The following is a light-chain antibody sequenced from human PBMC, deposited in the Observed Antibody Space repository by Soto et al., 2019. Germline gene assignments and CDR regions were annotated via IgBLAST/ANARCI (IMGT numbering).Light chain of an antibody. Sequence: ALTQPASVSGSPGQSITISCTGTNSDVGGYDHVSWYQLRPGKAPKLLISEVSDRPSGVPDRFSGSKSGNTAALTISGLQAEDEADYYCTSFTSRSTRVFGTGTKVTVL. J-gene: IGLJ1*01. CDR3: TSFTSRSTRV. CDR2: EVS. V-gene: IGLV2-14*01. CDR1: NSDVGGYDH.